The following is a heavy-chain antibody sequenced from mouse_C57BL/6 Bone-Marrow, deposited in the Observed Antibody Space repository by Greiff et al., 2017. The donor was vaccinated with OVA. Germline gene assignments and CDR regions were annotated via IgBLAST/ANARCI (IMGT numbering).Heavy chain of an antibody. V-gene: IGHV5-17*01. CDR1: GFTFSDYG. Sequence: EVMLVESGGGLVKPGGSLKLSCAASGFTFSDYGMHWVRQAPEKGLEWVAYISSGSSTIYYADTVQGRFTISRDNAKNTLFLQMTSLRSEDTAMYYCAGRRPMIPFAYWGQGTLVTVSA. CDR3: AGRRPMIPFAY. CDR2: ISSGSSTI. D-gene: IGHD2-3*01. J-gene: IGHJ3*01.